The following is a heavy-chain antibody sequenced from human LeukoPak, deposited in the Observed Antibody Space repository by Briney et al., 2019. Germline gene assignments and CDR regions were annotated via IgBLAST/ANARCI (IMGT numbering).Heavy chain of an antibody. CDR1: GDSISGYY. D-gene: IGHD4-17*01. Sequence: SETLSLTCTFSGDSISGYYWSWIRQPPGKELEWIGYIYDSGSTNYNPSLKSRVTISLDTSKNQFSLKLTSVTAADTAVYYCARSTTYGDLLFDYWGQGTLVTVSS. CDR2: IYDSGST. V-gene: IGHV4-59*01. CDR3: ARSTTYGDLLFDY. J-gene: IGHJ4*02.